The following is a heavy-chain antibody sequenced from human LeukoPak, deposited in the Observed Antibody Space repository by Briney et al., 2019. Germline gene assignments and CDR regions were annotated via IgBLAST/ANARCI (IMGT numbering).Heavy chain of an antibody. CDR2: ISSSGDNT. Sequence: VSAISSSGDNTYYADSVKGRFTISRDNSKNTLYLQMNSLRVEDTALYYCAKDPRASSGHWGQGTLVTVSS. V-gene: IGHV3-23*01. CDR3: AKDPRASSGH. J-gene: IGHJ4*02. D-gene: IGHD6-6*01.